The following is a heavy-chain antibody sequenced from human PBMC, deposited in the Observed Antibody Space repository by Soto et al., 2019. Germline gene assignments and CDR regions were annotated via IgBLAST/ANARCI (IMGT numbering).Heavy chain of an antibody. CDR2: IYTSGST. J-gene: IGHJ6*02. D-gene: IGHD3-10*01. CDR3: ARDLTLYYGSGSPTYGMDV. CDR1: GGSISSYY. V-gene: IGHV4-4*07. Sequence: PSETLSLTCTVSGGSISSYYWSWIRQPAGKGLEWIGRIYTSGSTSYNPSLKSRVTMSVDTSKNQFSLKLSSVTAADTAVYYCARDLTLYYGSGSPTYGMDVWGQGTTVTVSS.